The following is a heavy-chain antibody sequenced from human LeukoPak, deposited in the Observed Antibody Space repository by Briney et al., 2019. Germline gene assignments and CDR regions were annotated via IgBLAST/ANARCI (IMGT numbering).Heavy chain of an antibody. Sequence: GGSLRLSCAASGFTFSSYWMSWVRQAPGKGLEWVANIKQDGSEKYYVDSVKGRFTISRDNAKNSLYLQMNSLRAEDTAVYYCARDLGYCSGGSCSPRVYWGQGTLVIVSS. CDR2: IKQDGSEK. V-gene: IGHV3-7*01. CDR1: GFTFSSYW. CDR3: ARDLGYCSGGSCSPRVY. D-gene: IGHD2-15*01. J-gene: IGHJ4*02.